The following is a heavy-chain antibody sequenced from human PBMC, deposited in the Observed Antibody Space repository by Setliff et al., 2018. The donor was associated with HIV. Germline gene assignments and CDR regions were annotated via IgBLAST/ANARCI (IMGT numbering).Heavy chain of an antibody. V-gene: IGHV3-74*01. Sequence: PGGSLRLSCAASGFTFSHYWMHWVRHVPGKGLVWVSRINDDGQTTTYADSVKGRFTISRDNAKNSLYLQMNSLRAEDTAVYYCARDPRASGSYSYFDYWGLGTLVTVS. D-gene: IGHD1-26*01. CDR1: GFTFSHYW. CDR2: INDDGQTT. CDR3: ARDPRASGSYSYFDY. J-gene: IGHJ4*02.